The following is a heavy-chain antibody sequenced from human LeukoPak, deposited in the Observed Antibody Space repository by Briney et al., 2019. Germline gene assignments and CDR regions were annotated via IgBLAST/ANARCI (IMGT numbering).Heavy chain of an antibody. CDR1: GGSFCGYY. CDR2: INNSGST. CDR3: ARHCEDYYYDSSGLSCFDY. D-gene: IGHD3-22*01. Sequence: PSETLSLTSAVYGGSFCGYYWSWIRQPPGEGLEWIGEINNSGSTNYNPSLKSRVTISVDTSKNQFSLKLSSVTAADTAVYYCARHCEDYYYDSSGLSCFDYWGQGTLVTVSS. V-gene: IGHV4-34*01. J-gene: IGHJ4*02.